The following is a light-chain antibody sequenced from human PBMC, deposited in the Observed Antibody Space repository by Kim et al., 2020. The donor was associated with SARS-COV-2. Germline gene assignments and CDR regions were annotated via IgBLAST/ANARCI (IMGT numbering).Light chain of an antibody. V-gene: IGKV3-20*01. Sequence: EIVLTQSPGTLSLSPGERATLSCRASQSVSSSYLAWYQQKAGQAPRLLIYGASSRATGIPDRFSGSGSGTDFTLTIRRLEPEDFAVYYCQQYGSSPRYTFGQGTKLEI. J-gene: IGKJ2*01. CDR3: QQYGSSPRYT. CDR1: QSVSSSY. CDR2: GAS.